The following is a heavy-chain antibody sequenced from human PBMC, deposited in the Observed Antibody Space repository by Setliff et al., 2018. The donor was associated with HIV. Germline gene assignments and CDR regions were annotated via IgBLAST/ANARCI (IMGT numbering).Heavy chain of an antibody. CDR3: ARVFRNLPDY. J-gene: IGHJ4*02. CDR1: GDFVSSDRAA. CDR2: PYYNSRWNY. D-gene: IGHD1-1*01. V-gene: IGHV6-1*01. Sequence: PSQTLSLTCAISGDFVSSDRAAWNWIRQSPSRGLEWLGRPYYNSRWNYDYAASVESRITITSDTSMNQLSLHLTSVTPEDTAVYYWARVFRNLPDYWGQGTLVTVSS.